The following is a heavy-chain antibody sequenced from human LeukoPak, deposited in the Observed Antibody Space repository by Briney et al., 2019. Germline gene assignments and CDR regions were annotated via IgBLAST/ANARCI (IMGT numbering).Heavy chain of an antibody. CDR1: GFTFSSYS. J-gene: IGHJ4*02. Sequence: GGSLRLSCAASGFTFSSYSMNWVRQAPGKGLEWVSSISSSSSYIYYADSVKGRFTISRDNAKNSLYLQMNSLRAEDTAVYYCAQKSPRITISNDYWGQGTLVTVSS. CDR2: ISSSSSYI. V-gene: IGHV3-21*01. CDR3: AQKSPRITISNDY. D-gene: IGHD3-9*01.